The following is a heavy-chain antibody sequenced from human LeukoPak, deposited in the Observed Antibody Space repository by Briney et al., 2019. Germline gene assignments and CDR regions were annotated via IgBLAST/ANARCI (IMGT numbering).Heavy chain of an antibody. V-gene: IGHV1-2*02. CDR3: ARVRHSSGSNWFDP. D-gene: IGHD6-25*01. CDR2: INPNSGGT. CDR1: GYTFTGYY. J-gene: IGHJ5*02. Sequence: ASVKVSCKASGYTFTGYYMHWVRQAPGQGLEWMGWINPNSGGTNYAQKFQGRVTMTRDTSISTAYMELSRLRSDDTAVYYCARVRHSSGSNWFDPWGQGTLVTVSS.